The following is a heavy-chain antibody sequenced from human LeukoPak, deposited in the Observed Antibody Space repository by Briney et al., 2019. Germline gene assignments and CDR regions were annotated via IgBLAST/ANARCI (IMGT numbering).Heavy chain of an antibody. CDR3: ARVPPRAAVVYFDY. D-gene: IGHD5-18*01. CDR1: GVAISSYY. J-gene: IGHJ4*01. CDR2: ISTTGNT. Sequence: SETLSLTCTVSGVAISSYYWSWIRQPAGKGLEWIGRISTTGNTNYNPSLKSRVTISADKSNNQFSLQLSSVTAADTAVYYCARVPPRAAVVYFDYGGSGALVTVSS. V-gene: IGHV4-4*07.